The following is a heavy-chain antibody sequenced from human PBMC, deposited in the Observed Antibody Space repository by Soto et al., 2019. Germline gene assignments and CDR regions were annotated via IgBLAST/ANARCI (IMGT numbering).Heavy chain of an antibody. CDR2: ISYDGSNK. J-gene: IGHJ4*02. CDR3: ARASYSSSSIAVAGLFDY. CDR1: GFTFSSYA. Sequence: GGSLRLSCAASGFTFSSYAMHWVRQAPGKGLEWVAVISYDGSNKYYADSVKGRFTISRDNSKNTLYLQMNSLRAEDTAVYYCARASYSSSSIAVAGLFDYWGQGTLVTVSS. V-gene: IGHV3-30-3*01. D-gene: IGHD6-6*01.